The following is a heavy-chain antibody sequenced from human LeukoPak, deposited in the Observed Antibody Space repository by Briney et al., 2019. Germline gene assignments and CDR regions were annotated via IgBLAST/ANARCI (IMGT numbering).Heavy chain of an antibody. CDR2: IYNSGNT. D-gene: IGHD3-10*01. V-gene: IGHV4-59*08. J-gene: IGHJ4*02. CDR3: ARHTDRGVVFDH. CDR1: GGSISTDY. Sequence: SETLSLTCTVSGGSISTDYWSWIRQPPGKGLEWIGYIYNSGNTIYTPSLKSRVTISIDTSKNQFSLKLNSVTAADTAVYYCARHTDRGVVFDHWGQGTLVTVSS.